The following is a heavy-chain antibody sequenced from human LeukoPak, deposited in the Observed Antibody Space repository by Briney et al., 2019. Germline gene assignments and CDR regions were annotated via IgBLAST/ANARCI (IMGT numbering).Heavy chain of an antibody. J-gene: IGHJ3*02. V-gene: IGHV1-18*01. CDR3: ASQYSSSWYNPNDAFDI. CDR2: ISAYNGNT. D-gene: IGHD6-13*01. CDR1: GYTFTSYG. Sequence: ASVKVSCKASGYTFTSYGISWVRQAPGQGLEWMGWISAYNGNTNYAQKLQGRVTMTTDTSTSTAYMELRSLRSDDTAVYYCASQYSSSWYNPNDAFDIWGQGTMVTVSS.